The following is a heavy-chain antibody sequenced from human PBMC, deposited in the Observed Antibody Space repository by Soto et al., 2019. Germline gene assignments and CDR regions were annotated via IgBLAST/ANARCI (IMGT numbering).Heavy chain of an antibody. CDR1: GGSISSYY. Sequence: SETLSLTCTVSGGSISSYYWSWIRQPAGKGLEWIGRIYTSGSTNYNPSLKSRVTMSVDTSKNQFSLKLSSVTAADTAVYYCAREMTTVVTPSFDYWGQGTLVTVSS. J-gene: IGHJ4*02. V-gene: IGHV4-4*07. CDR3: AREMTTVVTPSFDY. CDR2: IYTSGST. D-gene: IGHD4-17*01.